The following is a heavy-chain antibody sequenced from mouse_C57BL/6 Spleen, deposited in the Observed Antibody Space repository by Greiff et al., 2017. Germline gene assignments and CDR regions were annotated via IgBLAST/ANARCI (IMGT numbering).Heavy chain of an antibody. Sequence: QVQLQQSGAELVRPGTSVKVSCKASGYAFTNYLIEWVKQRPGQGLEWIGVINPGSGGTNYNEKFKGKATLTADKSSSTAYMQRSSLTSEASAVYVCASGQLRPLAYWGQGTLVTVSA. CDR2: INPGSGGT. CDR3: ASGQLRPLAY. V-gene: IGHV1-54*01. CDR1: GYAFTNYL. D-gene: IGHD3-2*02. J-gene: IGHJ3*01.